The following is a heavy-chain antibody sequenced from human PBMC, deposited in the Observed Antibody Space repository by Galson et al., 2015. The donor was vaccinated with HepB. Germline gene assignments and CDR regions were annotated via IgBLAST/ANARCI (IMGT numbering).Heavy chain of an antibody. D-gene: IGHD3-9*01. CDR2: IKSKTDGGTT. Sequence: SLRLSCAASGFTFSNAWMNWVRQAPGKGLEWVGRIKSKTDGGTTDYAAPVKGRFTISRDDSKNTLYLQMNSLKTEDTAVYYCTPQSDILTGYSDYYYGMDVWGQGTTVTVSS. CDR3: TPQSDILTGYSDYYYGMDV. V-gene: IGHV3-15*07. CDR1: GFTFSNAW. J-gene: IGHJ6*02.